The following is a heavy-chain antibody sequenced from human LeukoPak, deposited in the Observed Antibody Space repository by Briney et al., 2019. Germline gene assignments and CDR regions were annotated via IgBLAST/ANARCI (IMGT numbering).Heavy chain of an antibody. D-gene: IGHD5-12*01. CDR2: IIPIFGTA. J-gene: IGHJ4*02. V-gene: IGHV1-69*13. CDR1: GGTFSSYA. Sequence: SVKVSCKASGGTFSSYAISWVRQAPGQGLEWMGGIIPIFGTANYAQKFQGRVTITADESTSTAYMELSSLRSEDTAVYYCARDLRGIDTFDYWGQGTLVTASS. CDR3: ARDLRGIDTFDY.